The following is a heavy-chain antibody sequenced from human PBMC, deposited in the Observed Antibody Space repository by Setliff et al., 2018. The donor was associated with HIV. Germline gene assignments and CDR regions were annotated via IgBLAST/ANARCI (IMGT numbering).Heavy chain of an antibody. D-gene: IGHD5-12*01. CDR2: IYTRGST. V-gene: IGHV4-61*02. CDR1: GGSIDSGNYD. J-gene: IGHJ5*01. CDR3: VRSGCNGNICYDSRGWLDS. Sequence: SETLSLTCTVSGGSIDSGNYDWNWVRQPGGKGLEWIGRIYTRGSTKYSPTFESRVTMSLDTSKTQFSLNLRSVTAADTALYYCVRSGCNGNICYDSRGWLDSWGQGTQVTVSS.